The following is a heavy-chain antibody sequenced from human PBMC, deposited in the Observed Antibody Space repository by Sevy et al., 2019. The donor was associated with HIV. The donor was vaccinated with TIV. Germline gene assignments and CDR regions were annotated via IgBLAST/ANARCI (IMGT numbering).Heavy chain of an antibody. CDR2: VSGSGGKR. Sequence: GGSLRLSCAAFGFTFSNYGMTWVRQAPGKGLEWVSSVSGSGGKRYDADSVKGRFTISRDNSKNTLYLKMNRLRAEDTAVYYCARRGNYYGDAFDFWGQGTVVTVSS. V-gene: IGHV3-23*01. CDR1: GFTFSNYG. J-gene: IGHJ3*01. CDR3: ARRGNYYGDAFDF. D-gene: IGHD3-10*01.